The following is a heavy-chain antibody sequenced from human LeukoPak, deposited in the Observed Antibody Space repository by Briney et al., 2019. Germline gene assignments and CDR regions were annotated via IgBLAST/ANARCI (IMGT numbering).Heavy chain of an antibody. Sequence: PGGSLRLSCTASGFTLTHYGMHWVRQAPGEGLEWVAFIQYDESNKYYADSVKGRFTFSRDNSKNTMYLQMISLRAEDTAVYFCAKSPIAAPRYNFMDVWGKGTMVIVSS. V-gene: IGHV3-30*02. J-gene: IGHJ6*03. CDR2: IQYDESNK. CDR1: GFTLTHYG. CDR3: AKSPIAAPRYNFMDV. D-gene: IGHD6-13*01.